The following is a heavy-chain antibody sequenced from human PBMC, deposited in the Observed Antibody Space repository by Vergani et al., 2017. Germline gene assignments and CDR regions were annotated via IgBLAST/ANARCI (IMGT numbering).Heavy chain of an antibody. V-gene: IGHV1-69*01. CDR3: ARAGVNYDSSGYLSDFDY. J-gene: IGHJ4*02. Sequence: QVQLVQSGAEVKKPGSSVKVSCKASGGTFSSYAISWVRQAPGQGLEWMGGIIPIFGTANYAQKFQGRVTITADESTSTAYMELSSLRCEDTAVYYCARAGVNYDSSGYLSDFDYWGQGTLVTVSS. CDR2: IIPIFGTA. CDR1: GGTFSSYA. D-gene: IGHD3-22*01.